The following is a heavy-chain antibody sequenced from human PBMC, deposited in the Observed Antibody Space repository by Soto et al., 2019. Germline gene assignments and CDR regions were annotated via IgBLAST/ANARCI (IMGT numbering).Heavy chain of an antibody. D-gene: IGHD6-13*01. J-gene: IGHJ5*02. Sequence: QVTVKESGPVLVKPTETLTLTYTVSGFSLSNAGLGVSWIRQPPGKALEWLAHIFSNDEKSYSTSLKSRLTNSKDTSKSQVVLTMTNMDPVDTATYYCASTYSTSWYWFDPWGQGTLVTVSS. CDR2: IFSNDEK. V-gene: IGHV2-26*04. CDR1: GFSLSNAGLG. CDR3: ASTYSTSWYWFDP.